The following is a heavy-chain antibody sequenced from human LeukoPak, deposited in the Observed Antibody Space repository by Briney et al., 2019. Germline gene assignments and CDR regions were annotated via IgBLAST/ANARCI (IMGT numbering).Heavy chain of an antibody. CDR2: MNPNSGNT. V-gene: IGHV1-8*01. CDR1: GYTFTSYD. D-gene: IGHD6-19*01. CDR3: ARSPRYSSGWYQLG. Sequence: GASVKVSCKASGYTFTSYDINWVRQATGQGLEWMGWMNPNSGNTGYAQKFQGRVTMTRNTSISTAYMELSSLRSEDTAVYYCARSPRYSSGWYQLGWGQGTLVTASS. J-gene: IGHJ4*02.